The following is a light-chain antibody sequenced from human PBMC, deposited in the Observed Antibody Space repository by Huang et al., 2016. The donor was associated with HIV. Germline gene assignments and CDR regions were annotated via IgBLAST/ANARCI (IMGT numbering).Light chain of an antibody. Sequence: DIQMTQSPSSLSASVGDRVTITCQASQDINNYLHWYQQKPGKAPKLLIYDASNLETGVPSKFSGSGSGTDFTFTISSLQPEDIATYYCQQYDNLHLSFGGGTKVEIK. V-gene: IGKV1-33*01. J-gene: IGKJ4*01. CDR1: QDINNY. CDR2: DAS. CDR3: QQYDNLHLS.